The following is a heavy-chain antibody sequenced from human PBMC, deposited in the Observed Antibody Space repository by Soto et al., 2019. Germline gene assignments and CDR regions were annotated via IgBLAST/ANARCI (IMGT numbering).Heavy chain of an antibody. Sequence: ETLSLTCTVSGGSISSSSYYWGWIRQPPGKGLEWIGSIYYSGSTYYNPSLKSRVTISVDTSKNQFSLKLSSVTAADTAVYYCARHDTIFGVVIIGGWFDPWGQGTLVTVSS. J-gene: IGHJ5*02. CDR2: IYYSGST. D-gene: IGHD3-3*01. V-gene: IGHV4-39*01. CDR3: ARHDTIFGVVIIGGWFDP. CDR1: GGSISSSSYY.